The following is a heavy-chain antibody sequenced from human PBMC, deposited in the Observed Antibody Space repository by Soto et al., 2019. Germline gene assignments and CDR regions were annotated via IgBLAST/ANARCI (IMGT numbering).Heavy chain of an antibody. V-gene: IGHV4-39*01. CDR3: ARAFGYCSSTSCMAVVSSSLFDY. D-gene: IGHD2-2*03. CDR1: GGSISSSSYY. Sequence: PSETLSLTCTVSGGSISSSSYYWGWIRQPPGKGLEWIGSIYYSGSTYYNPSLKSRVTISVDTSKNQFSLKLSSVTAADTSVYYCARAFGYCSSTSCMAVVSSSLFDYWGQGTLVTVSS. J-gene: IGHJ4*02. CDR2: IYYSGST.